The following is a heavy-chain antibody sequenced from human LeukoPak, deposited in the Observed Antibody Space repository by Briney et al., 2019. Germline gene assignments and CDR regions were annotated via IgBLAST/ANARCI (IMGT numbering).Heavy chain of an antibody. CDR2: MNPNSGNT. V-gene: IGHV1-8*01. CDR1: GYTFTSYD. J-gene: IGHJ6*03. D-gene: IGHD6-13*01. CDR3: ARFYSSSWSGRPLGYYYYYYMDV. Sequence: ASVKVSCKASGYTFTSYDMNWVRQATGQGLEWMGWMNPNSGNTGYAQKFQGRVTMTRNTSISTAYMELSSLRSEDTAVYYCARFYSSSWSGRPLGYYYYYYMDVWGKGTTVTISS.